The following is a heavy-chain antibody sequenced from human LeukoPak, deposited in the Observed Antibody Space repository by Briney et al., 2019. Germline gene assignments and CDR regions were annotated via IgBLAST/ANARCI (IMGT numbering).Heavy chain of an antibody. D-gene: IGHD3-22*01. CDR2: IKQDGSEK. J-gene: IGHJ6*02. CDR1: GFTFSNYW. Sequence: GGSLRLSCAASGFTFSNYWMTWVRQAPGKGLEWVANIKQDGSEKYYVDSVKGRFTISRDNAKNSLYLQMNSLRAEDTAVYYCARSETTYYYDSSVYFYCYYGMDVWGQGTTVTVSS. CDR3: ARSETTYYYDSSVYFYCYYGMDV. V-gene: IGHV3-7*01.